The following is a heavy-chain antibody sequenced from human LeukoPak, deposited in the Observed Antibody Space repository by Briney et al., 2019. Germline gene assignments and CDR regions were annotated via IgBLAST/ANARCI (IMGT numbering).Heavy chain of an antibody. J-gene: IGHJ4*02. Sequence: PGASLRLSCAASGFTFSSHPMSWVRQAPGKGLEWVSSITDSGGATYYADSVKGRFTISRDNSKNTLYLQMNSLRADDTAVYYCARHSPIFAYWGQGTLVAVSA. CDR1: GFTFSSHP. V-gene: IGHV3-23*01. D-gene: IGHD2-21*01. CDR3: ARHSPIFAY. CDR2: ITDSGGAT.